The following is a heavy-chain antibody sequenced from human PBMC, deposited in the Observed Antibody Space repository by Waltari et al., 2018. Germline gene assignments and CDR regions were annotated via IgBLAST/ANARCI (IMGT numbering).Heavy chain of an antibody. V-gene: IGHV4-59*01. Sequence: QVQLQESGPGLVKPSETLSLTCTVSGGSISSYYWRWLRQPPGKGLEWIGYIYYSGSTNYNPSLKSRVTISVDTSKNQFSLKLSSVTAADTAVYYCARGLISSGYYSGGWFDPWGQGTLVTVSS. CDR3: ARGLISSGYYSGGWFDP. J-gene: IGHJ5*02. CDR2: IYYSGST. CDR1: GGSISSYY. D-gene: IGHD3-22*01.